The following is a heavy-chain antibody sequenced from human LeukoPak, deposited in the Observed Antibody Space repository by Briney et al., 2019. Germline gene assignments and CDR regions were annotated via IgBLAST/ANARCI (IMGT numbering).Heavy chain of an antibody. D-gene: IGHD6-13*01. J-gene: IGHJ3*02. V-gene: IGHV1-2*02. CDR3: ARVTAADAFDI. Sequence: GASVKVSCKASGYTFTSYGISWVRQAPGQGLEWMGWINPNSGGTNYAQKFQGRVTMTRDTSISTAYMELSRLRSDDMAVYYCARVTAADAFDIWGQGTMVTVSS. CDR1: GYTFTSYG. CDR2: INPNSGGT.